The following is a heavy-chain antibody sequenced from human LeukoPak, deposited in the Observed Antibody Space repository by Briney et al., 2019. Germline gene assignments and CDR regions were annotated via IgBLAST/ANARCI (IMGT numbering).Heavy chain of an antibody. CDR2: IYSGGST. Sequence: XLRLSCAASGFTVSSNYMSWVRQAPGKGLEWVSVIYSGGSTYYADSVKGRFTISRDNSKNTLYLQMNSLRAEDTAVYYCARSTRRYFDYWGQGTLVTVSS. CDR1: GFTVSSNY. V-gene: IGHV3-53*01. J-gene: IGHJ4*02. D-gene: IGHD2-15*01. CDR3: ARSTRRYFDY.